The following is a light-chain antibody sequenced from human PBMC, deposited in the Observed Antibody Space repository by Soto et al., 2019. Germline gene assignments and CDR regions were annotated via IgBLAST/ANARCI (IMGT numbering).Light chain of an antibody. J-gene: IGKJ5*01. V-gene: IGKV3-11*01. CDR2: DAS. CDR3: QQRSNWPPIT. CDR1: HSVSSY. Sequence: EIVLTQSPATLSLSPGERATLSCMASHSVSSYLDWYQQKPGQAPRLLIYDASNRATGIPARFSGSGSGTDFTLTISSLEPEDFAVYYCQQRSNWPPITFGQGTRLEIK.